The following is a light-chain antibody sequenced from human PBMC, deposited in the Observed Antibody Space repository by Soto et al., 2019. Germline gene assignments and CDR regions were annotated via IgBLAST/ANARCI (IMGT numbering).Light chain of an antibody. J-gene: IGKJ2*01. V-gene: IGKV3-15*01. CDR3: QQYNNWPPYT. CDR2: AAS. Sequence: EIVMTQSPATLSVSPGESATLSCRASQSVSRDLAWYQQKPGQAPRLLIYAASTRATGIPARFSGSGSGTEFTLTISSIQSEDFSVYVCQQYNNWPPYTFGQGTKLDIK. CDR1: QSVSRD.